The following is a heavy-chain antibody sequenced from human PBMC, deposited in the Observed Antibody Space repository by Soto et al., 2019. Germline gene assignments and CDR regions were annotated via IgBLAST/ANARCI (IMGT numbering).Heavy chain of an antibody. CDR2: GHYSGSV. Sequence: QVQLPQSGPGLVKPSQTLSLPCTVSGGSISFDPYHWTWIRQPPGKGLEWIGYGHYSGSVLYNPSVQSRVSISVDTSKIQFALKLGSVAAADTAVYVCAREDDGGDRDYYGLDVWGQGTTVTFSS. D-gene: IGHD2-21*02. V-gene: IGHV4-30-4*01. CDR1: GGSISFDPYH. J-gene: IGHJ6*02. CDR3: AREDDGGDRDYYGLDV.